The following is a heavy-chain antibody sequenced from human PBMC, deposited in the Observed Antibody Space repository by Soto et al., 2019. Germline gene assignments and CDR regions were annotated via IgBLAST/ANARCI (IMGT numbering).Heavy chain of an antibody. V-gene: IGHV3-30*19. CDR1: GFTFSSYG. CDR2: ISYDGSNK. Sequence: GGSLRLSCAASGFTFSSYGIHWVRQAPGKGLEWVAVISYDGSNKYYADSVKGRFTISRDNSKNTLYLQMNSLRAEDTAVYYCASRGGSPGASVFDIWGQGTMVIVSS. J-gene: IGHJ3*02. D-gene: IGHD2-15*01. CDR3: ASRGGSPGASVFDI.